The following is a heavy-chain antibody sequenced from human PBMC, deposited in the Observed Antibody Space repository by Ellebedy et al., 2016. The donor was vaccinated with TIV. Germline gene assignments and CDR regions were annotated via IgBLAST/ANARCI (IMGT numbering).Heavy chain of an antibody. Sequence: AASVKVSCKASGHTFTGDYYMHWVRQAPGQGLEWVGWVYPKSGGTKYAQRFQGRVTMTRDTSISTAYMELTRLRSVDTAVYYCARASGYYGARFDYWGQGTLVTVSS. CDR1: GHTFTGDYY. CDR3: ARASGYYGARFDY. D-gene: IGHD3-22*01. V-gene: IGHV1-2*02. CDR2: VYPKSGGT. J-gene: IGHJ4*02.